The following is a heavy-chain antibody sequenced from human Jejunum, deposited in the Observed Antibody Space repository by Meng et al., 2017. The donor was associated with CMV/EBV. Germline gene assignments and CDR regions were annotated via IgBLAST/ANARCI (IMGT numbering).Heavy chain of an antibody. V-gene: IGHV3-11*06. CDR2: VSSVSSYT. D-gene: IGHD2-8*01. J-gene: IGHJ4*02. CDR1: GFTFDDYY. Sequence: QVQLGGSGGGLVKPGGSLRLSCAASGFTFDDYYMNWIRQAPGKGLEWVSSVSSVSSYTNYADSVKGRFTISRDNAKNSLYLQMNSLRAEDTAVYYCARDRYCTNGVCYTHFDSWGQGTLVTVSS. CDR3: ARDRYCTNGVCYTHFDS.